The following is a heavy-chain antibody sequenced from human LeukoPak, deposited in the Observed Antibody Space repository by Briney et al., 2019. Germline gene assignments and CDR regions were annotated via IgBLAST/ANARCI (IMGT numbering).Heavy chain of an antibody. V-gene: IGHV1-2*02. CDR1: GYTFTGYF. CDR3: ARRTACTEQSFFDY. Sequence: ASVNVSCKASGYTFTGYFMHWVRQAPGQGLEWMGWINPNSGDTNYAQQFQGRVTMTWDTSISTAYVGLSRLKSDDTAIYYCARRTACTEQSFFDYWGQGTLVTVTS. D-gene: IGHD2-8*02. J-gene: IGHJ4*02. CDR2: INPNSGDT.